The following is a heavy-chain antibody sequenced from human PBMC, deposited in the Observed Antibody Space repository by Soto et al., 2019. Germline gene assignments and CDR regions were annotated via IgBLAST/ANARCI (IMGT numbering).Heavy chain of an antibody. CDR1: GFSFSTSGMC. D-gene: IGHD3-10*01. Sequence: GSGPTLVNPTQTLTLTCTFSGFSFSTSGMCVSWIRQPPGKALEWLALIDWDDDKFYLTSLKTRLTISRDTSTNQVVLTMTIMDPLYTATYFSARDFYITGNHYTRIDYRGPGTLVTVSS. J-gene: IGHJ4*02. CDR2: IDWDDDK. V-gene: IGHV2-70*01. CDR3: ARDFYITGNHYTRIDY.